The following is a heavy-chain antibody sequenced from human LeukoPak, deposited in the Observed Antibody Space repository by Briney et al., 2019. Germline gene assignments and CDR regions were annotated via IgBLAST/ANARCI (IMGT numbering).Heavy chain of an antibody. CDR3: ARVESRWIQLGGSFDY. Sequence: GGSLRLSCAASGFTFSSFEMTWVRQAPGKGLEWVSYLSGSGTTIYYADSVKGRFTISRDNAKNSLYLQMKSLRAEDTAVYYCARVESRWIQLGGSFDYWGQGTLVTVSS. CDR2: LSGSGTTI. V-gene: IGHV3-48*03. D-gene: IGHD5-24*01. J-gene: IGHJ4*02. CDR1: GFTFSSFE.